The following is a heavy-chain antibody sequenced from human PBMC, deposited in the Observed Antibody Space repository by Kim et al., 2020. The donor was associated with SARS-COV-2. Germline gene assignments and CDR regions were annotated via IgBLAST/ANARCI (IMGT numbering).Heavy chain of an antibody. J-gene: IGHJ5*01. D-gene: IGHD6-19*01. Sequence: SETLSLTCAVYGGSFSGYYWSWIRQPPGKGLEWIGEINHSGSTNYNPSLKSRVTISIDTSKNQFSLKLSSVTAADTAVYYCARAVKQWLYGSWGHGNLVT. CDR2: INHSGST. CDR1: GGSFSGYY. CDR3: ARAVKQWLYGS. V-gene: IGHV4-34*01.